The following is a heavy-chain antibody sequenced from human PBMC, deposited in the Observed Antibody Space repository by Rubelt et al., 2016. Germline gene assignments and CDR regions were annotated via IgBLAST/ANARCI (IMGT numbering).Heavy chain of an antibody. D-gene: IGHD6-13*01. CDR2: IYSGGST. V-gene: IGHV3-66*01. CDR1: GFTVSSNY. CDR3: ARKRVAAAGIEDY. Sequence: GGGVVQPGRPLSLSCAASGFTVSSNYMNWVRQAPGKGLEWISVIYSGGSTYYADSVKGRFTISRDNSKNTLYLQMNSLRAEDTAVYYCARKRVAAAGIEDYWGQGTLVTVSS. J-gene: IGHJ4*02.